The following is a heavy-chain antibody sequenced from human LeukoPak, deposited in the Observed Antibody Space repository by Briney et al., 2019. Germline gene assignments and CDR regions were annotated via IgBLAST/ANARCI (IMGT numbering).Heavy chain of an antibody. J-gene: IGHJ4*02. D-gene: IGHD1-26*01. Sequence: GGSLRLSCGASGFTFSSYAMHWVRQAPGKGLEWVAVISYDGSNKYYADSVKGRFTISRDNSKNTLYLQMNSLRAEDTAVYYCARGGSYYFDYWGQGTLVTVSS. CDR3: ARGGSYYFDY. CDR1: GFTFSSYA. CDR2: ISYDGSNK. V-gene: IGHV3-30*01.